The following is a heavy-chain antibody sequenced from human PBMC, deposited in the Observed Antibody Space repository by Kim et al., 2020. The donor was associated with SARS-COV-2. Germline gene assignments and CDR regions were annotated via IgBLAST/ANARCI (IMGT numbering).Heavy chain of an antibody. CDR3: ARDVLRTMTGVVENYGMDV. J-gene: IGHJ6*01. V-gene: IGHV3-11*05. Sequence: KGRFTVARDNAKKSLYLQMNSLRAEDTAVYYCARDVLRTMTGVVENYGMDVWGQGTTVTVSS. D-gene: IGHD2-15*01.